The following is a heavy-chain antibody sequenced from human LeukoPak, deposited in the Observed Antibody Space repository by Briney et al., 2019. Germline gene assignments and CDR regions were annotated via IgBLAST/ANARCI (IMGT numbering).Heavy chain of an antibody. D-gene: IGHD3-3*01. V-gene: IGHV1-69*05. J-gene: IGHJ4*02. CDR1: GGTFSSYA. Sequence: ATVKVSCKASGGTFSSYAISWVRQAPGQGLEWVGGIIPIFGTANYAQKFQGRVTITTDESTSTAYMELSSLRSEDTAVYYCARAPYSDFWSGYWSGFDYWGQGTPVTVSS. CDR2: IIPIFGTA. CDR3: ARAPYSDFWSGYWSGFDY.